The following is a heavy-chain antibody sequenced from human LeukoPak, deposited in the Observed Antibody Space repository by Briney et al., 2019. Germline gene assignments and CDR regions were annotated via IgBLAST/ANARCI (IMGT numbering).Heavy chain of an antibody. CDR2: ISAYNGNT. V-gene: IGHV1-18*01. J-gene: IGHJ4*02. CDR3: ARDSEADMVPSGY. CDR1: DYTFTSYG. D-gene: IGHD5-18*01. Sequence: ASVKVSCKASDYTFTSYGISWVRQAPGQGLEWMGWISAYNGNTNYAQKLQGRVTMTTDTSTNTAYMELRSLRSDDTALYYCARDSEADMVPSGYWGQGTLVTVSS.